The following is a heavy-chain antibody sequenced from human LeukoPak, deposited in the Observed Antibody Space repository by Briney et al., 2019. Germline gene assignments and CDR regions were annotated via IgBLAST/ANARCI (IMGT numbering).Heavy chain of an antibody. Sequence: KPSETMSHTCTVSGGSISSSSYYWGWIRQPPGKGLEWIGSIYYSGSTYYNPSLKSRVTISVDTSKNQFSLKLSSVTAADTAVYYCASILTTFDFWSGANWFDPWGQGTLVTVSS. V-gene: IGHV4-39*01. CDR1: GGSISSSSYY. D-gene: IGHD3-3*01. CDR3: ASILTTFDFWSGANWFDP. CDR2: IYYSGST. J-gene: IGHJ5*02.